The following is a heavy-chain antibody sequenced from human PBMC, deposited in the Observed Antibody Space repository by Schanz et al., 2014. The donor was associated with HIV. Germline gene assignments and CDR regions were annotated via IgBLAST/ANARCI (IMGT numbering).Heavy chain of an antibody. CDR1: GGSFRGYY. D-gene: IGHD2-21*02. CDR2: VRHTGGT. Sequence: QVQLQQWGAGLLKPSETLSLTCAVYGGSFRGYYWTWIRQFPGMGLEWIGKVRHTGGTNYNPSLKSRVTMSVDTSKNQSSLKLTSVTAADTAVYFCARGDFGGNSVDYWGHGNLVTVSS. CDR3: ARGDFGGNSVDY. J-gene: IGHJ4*01. V-gene: IGHV4-34*01.